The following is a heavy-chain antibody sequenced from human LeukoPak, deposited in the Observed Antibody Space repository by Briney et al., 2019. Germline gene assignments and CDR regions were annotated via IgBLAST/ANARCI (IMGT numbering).Heavy chain of an antibody. CDR1: GYTFTGYY. J-gene: IGHJ4*02. CDR2: INPNSGGT. D-gene: IGHD3-22*01. Sequence: ASVKVSCKASGYTFTGYYMHWERQAPGQGLEWMGWINPNSGGTNYAQKFQGRVTMTRDTSISTAYMELSRLRSDDTAVYYCARDRYYYDSSGYPGYWGQGTLVTVSS. V-gene: IGHV1-2*02. CDR3: ARDRYYYDSSGYPGY.